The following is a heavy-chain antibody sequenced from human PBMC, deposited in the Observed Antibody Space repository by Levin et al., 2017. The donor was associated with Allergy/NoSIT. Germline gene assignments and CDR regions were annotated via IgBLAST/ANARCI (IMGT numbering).Heavy chain of an antibody. CDR1: GGSISSYY. J-gene: IGHJ5*02. Sequence: SQTLSLTCTVSGGSISSYYWSWIRQPPGKGLEWIGYIYYSGSTNYNPSLKSRVTISVDTSKNQFSLKLSSVTAADTAVYYCARHPNQYDFWSGYYYWFDPWGQGTLVTVSS. CDR3: ARHPNQYDFWSGYYYWFDP. D-gene: IGHD3-3*01. CDR2: IYYSGST. V-gene: IGHV4-59*08.